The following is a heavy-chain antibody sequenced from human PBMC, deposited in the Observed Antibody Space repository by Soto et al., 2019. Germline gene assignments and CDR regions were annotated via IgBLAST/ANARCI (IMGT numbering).Heavy chain of an antibody. CDR3: AKDLTGLLWFGELLQKNYYYYYMDV. J-gene: IGHJ6*03. CDR1: GFTFSSYA. CDR2: ISGSGGST. V-gene: IGHV3-23*01. D-gene: IGHD3-10*01. Sequence: GGSLRLSCAASGFTFSSYAMSWVRQAPGKGLEWVSAISGSGGSTYYADSVKGRFTISRDNSKNTLYLQMNSLRAEDTAVYYCAKDLTGLLWFGELLQKNYYYYYMDVWGKGTTGTVSS.